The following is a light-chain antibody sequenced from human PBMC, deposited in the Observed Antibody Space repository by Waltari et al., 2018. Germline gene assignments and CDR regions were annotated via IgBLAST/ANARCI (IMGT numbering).Light chain of an antibody. J-gene: IGLJ2*01. CDR2: SNN. CDR3: AAWDDSLNGRGV. Sequence: QSVLTQPPSASGTPGQRVTISCSGSSSNIGSNTVNWYQQLPGTAPQLLIYSNNQRPSGGPGRFSGSKSCASAALAISGLQSEDEAYYYCAAWDDSLNGRGVFGGGTKLTVL. V-gene: IGLV1-44*01. CDR1: SSNIGSNT.